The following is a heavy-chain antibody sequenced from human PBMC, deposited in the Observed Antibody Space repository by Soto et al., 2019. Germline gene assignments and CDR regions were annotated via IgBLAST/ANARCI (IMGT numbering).Heavy chain of an antibody. CDR1: GYTFTDYY. CDR3: ATGKEMGVYYYYYYGMDV. D-gene: IGHD1-26*01. V-gene: IGHV1-2*02. Sequence: ASVKVSCKASGYTFTDYYIHWVRQAPGQGLERMGWINPNSGGTNYAEKFQGRVTMTRDTAISTAYMELSRLRLDDTAVYYCATGKEMGVYYYYYYGMDVWGQGTTVTVSS. CDR2: INPNSGGT. J-gene: IGHJ6*02.